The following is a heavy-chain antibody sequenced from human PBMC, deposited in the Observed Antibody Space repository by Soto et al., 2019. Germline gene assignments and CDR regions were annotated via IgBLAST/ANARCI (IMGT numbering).Heavy chain of an antibody. CDR3: ARDYCPGGVCYTIFDY. V-gene: IGHV1-3*03. D-gene: IGHD2-8*02. CDR1: GYTFTNYA. CDR2: INAGNGNT. J-gene: IGHJ4*02. Sequence: ASVKVSCKASGYTFTNYAMHWVRQAPGQRLEWMGWINAGNGNTKYSQKFQGRFTISRDNSKNTLYLQMGSLRAEDMAVYYCARDYCPGGVCYTIFDYWGQGTLVTVSS.